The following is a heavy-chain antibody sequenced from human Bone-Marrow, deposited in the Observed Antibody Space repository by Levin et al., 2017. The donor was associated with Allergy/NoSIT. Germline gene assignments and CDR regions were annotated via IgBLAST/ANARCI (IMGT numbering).Heavy chain of an antibody. CDR2: INHSGST. CDR3: ARAGRYDY. J-gene: IGHJ4*02. V-gene: IGHV4-39*07. D-gene: IGHD3-9*01. CDR1: GSSISGSAYY. Sequence: GSLRLSCTVSGSSISGSAYYWGWIRQPPGKGLEWIGSINHSGSTYYNPSLKSRVTISVDTSKSQFSLKLSSVTAADTAVYYCARAGRYDYWGQGALVTVSS.